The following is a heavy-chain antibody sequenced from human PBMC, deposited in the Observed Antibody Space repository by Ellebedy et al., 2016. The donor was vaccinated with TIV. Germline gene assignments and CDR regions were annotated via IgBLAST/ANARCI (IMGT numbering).Heavy chain of an antibody. CDR2: IHPGDSEI. V-gene: IGHV5-51*01. D-gene: IGHD3-10*01. J-gene: IGHJ4*02. CDR1: GYTFTNYW. Sequence: KVSCKGFGYTFTNYWIVWVRQMPGKGLEWMAIIHPGDSEIRYSPSAGQVTISADKSISTAYLQWSSLKASDTAMYYCARLWFGEFPDYWGQGTLVTVSS. CDR3: ARLWFGEFPDY.